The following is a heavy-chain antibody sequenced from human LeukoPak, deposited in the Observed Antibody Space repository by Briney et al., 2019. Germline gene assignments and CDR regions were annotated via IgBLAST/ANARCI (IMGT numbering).Heavy chain of an antibody. CDR3: ARGSMGATGADY. Sequence: GGSLRLSCAASGFTFSSYSMNWVRQAPGKGLEWVSSISSSSSYICYADSVKGRFTISRDNAKNSLYLQMNSLRAEDTAVYYCARGSMGATGADYWGQGTLVTVSS. CDR2: ISSSSSYI. V-gene: IGHV3-21*01. D-gene: IGHD1-26*01. CDR1: GFTFSSYS. J-gene: IGHJ4*02.